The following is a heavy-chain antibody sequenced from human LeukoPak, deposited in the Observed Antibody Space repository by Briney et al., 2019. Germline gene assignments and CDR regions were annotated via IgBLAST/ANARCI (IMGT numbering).Heavy chain of an antibody. V-gene: IGHV3-64*01. J-gene: IGHJ6*03. Sequence: GGSLRLSCAASGFTFSSYAMHWVRQAPGKGLEYVSAISSNGGSTYYANSVKGRFTISRDNSKNTLYLQMGSLRTEDMAVYYCARDRSVDTAMAVDDYYYYYYMDVWGKGTTVTVSS. CDR3: ARDRSVDTAMAVDDYYYYYYMDV. CDR1: GFTFSSYA. CDR2: ISSNGGST. D-gene: IGHD5-18*01.